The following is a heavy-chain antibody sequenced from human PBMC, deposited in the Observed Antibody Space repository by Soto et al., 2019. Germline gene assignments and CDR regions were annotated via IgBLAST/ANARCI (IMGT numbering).Heavy chain of an antibody. D-gene: IGHD6-25*01. V-gene: IGHV3-21*01. Sequence: GGSLRLSWAASGFTFSSYSMNWVRQAPGKGLEWVSSISSSSSYIYYADSVKGRFTISRDNAKNSLYLQMNSLKAEDTAGYYCVLPQMAAVLAHWGQGTLVPVSS. CDR3: VLPQMAAVLAH. CDR2: ISSSSSYI. J-gene: IGHJ4*02. CDR1: GFTFSSYS.